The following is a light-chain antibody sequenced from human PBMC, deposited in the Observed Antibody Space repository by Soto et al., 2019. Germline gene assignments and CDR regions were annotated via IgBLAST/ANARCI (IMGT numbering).Light chain of an antibody. CDR1: QSISSW. CDR2: KAS. CDR3: QQYNSFGT. V-gene: IGKV1-5*03. Sequence: DIQMTQSPSTLSASVGDRVTITCRASQSISSWLAWYQQKPGKAPKLLIYKASNLESGVTSRFSGSGSGTEFTLTISSLQPDDFATYYCQQYNSFGTFGQGNKLEIK. J-gene: IGKJ2*01.